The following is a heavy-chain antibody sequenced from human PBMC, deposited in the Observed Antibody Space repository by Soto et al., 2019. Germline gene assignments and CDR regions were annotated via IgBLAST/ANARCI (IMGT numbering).Heavy chain of an antibody. CDR1: GGSISSYY. CDR2: IYYSGST. V-gene: IGHV4-59*01. Sequence: QVQLQESGPGLVRPSETLSLTCTVSGGSISSYYWSWIRQPPGKGLEWIGYIYYSGSTNYNPSLKSRVTISVDTSKNQFSLKLSSVTAADTAVYYCAGLYNWTRGGFDIWGQGTMVTVSS. CDR3: AGLYNWTRGGFDI. J-gene: IGHJ3*02. D-gene: IGHD1-20*01.